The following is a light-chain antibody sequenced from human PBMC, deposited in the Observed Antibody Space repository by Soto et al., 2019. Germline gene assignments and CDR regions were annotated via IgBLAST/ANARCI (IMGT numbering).Light chain of an antibody. CDR1: SSDIGSYNL. Sequence: QSALTQPASVSGSPGQSITISCSGTSSDIGSYNLVSWYQQHPGKAPKLLIYEVTKRPSGVSNRLSGSKSGNTASLTISGLQAEDEADYYCCSYAGSPTSHWLFGGGTKVTVL. CDR3: CSYAGSPTSHWL. V-gene: IGLV2-23*02. J-gene: IGLJ3*02. CDR2: EVT.